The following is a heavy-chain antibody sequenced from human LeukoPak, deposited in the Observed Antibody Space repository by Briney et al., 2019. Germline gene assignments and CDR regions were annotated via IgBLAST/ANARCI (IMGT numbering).Heavy chain of an antibody. J-gene: IGHJ4*02. D-gene: IGHD2-2*01. CDR3: ARDFGKPAAARFDY. CDR2: IKQDGSEK. Sequence: GGSLRLSCAASGFIFSSYWMSWVRQAPGKGLEWVANIKQDGSEKYYVDSVKGRFTISRDNAKNSLYLQMNSLRAEDTAVYYCARDFGKPAAARFDYWGQGTLVTVSS. CDR1: GFIFSSYW. V-gene: IGHV3-7*01.